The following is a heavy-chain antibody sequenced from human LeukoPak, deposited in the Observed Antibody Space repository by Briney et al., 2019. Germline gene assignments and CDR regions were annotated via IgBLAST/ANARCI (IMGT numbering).Heavy chain of an antibody. D-gene: IGHD2-15*01. J-gene: IGHJ4*02. V-gene: IGHV3-13*01. CDR2: IDTAGDT. Sequence: QPGGSLRLSCAASGFTFSNYDMHWVRQPTGKGLEWVSAIDTAGDTYYPDSVRGRFTFSRENAENSLSLQMNSLRAEDTAVYYCARAWRGCIGGRCPYYFDYWGQGTLVTVSS. CDR3: ARAWRGCIGGRCPYYFDY. CDR1: GFTFSNYD.